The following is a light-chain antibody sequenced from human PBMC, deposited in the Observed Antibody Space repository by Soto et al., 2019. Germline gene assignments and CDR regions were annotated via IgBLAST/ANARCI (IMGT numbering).Light chain of an antibody. CDR2: DAS. V-gene: IGKV3-11*01. Sequence: EIVLTQSPAILSMSPGERATLSCRASQSVSSYFAWYQQKPGQAPRLLIYDASNRATGVPARFSGSGSGTDFTLTIRSLEPEDFAVYYCKQRRSWPVTFCQGTKVEIK. CDR3: KQRRSWPVT. CDR1: QSVSSY. J-gene: IGKJ1*01.